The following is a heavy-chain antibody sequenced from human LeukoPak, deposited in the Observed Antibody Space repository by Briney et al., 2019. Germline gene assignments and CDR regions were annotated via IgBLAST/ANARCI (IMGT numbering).Heavy chain of an antibody. CDR2: INHSGST. CDR3: ARGYYDSSGYYQGYYYYYMDV. Sequence: SETLSLTCAVYGGSFSGYYWSWIRQPPGKGLEWIGEINHSGSTNYNPSLKSRVTISVDTSKKQFSLKLSSVTAADTAVYYCARGYYDSSGYYQGYYYYYMDVWGKGTTVTVSS. D-gene: IGHD3-22*01. J-gene: IGHJ6*03. V-gene: IGHV4-34*01. CDR1: GGSFSGYY.